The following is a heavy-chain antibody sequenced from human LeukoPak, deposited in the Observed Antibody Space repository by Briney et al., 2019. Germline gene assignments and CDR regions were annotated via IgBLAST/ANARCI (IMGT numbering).Heavy chain of an antibody. Sequence: SETLSLTCTVSGGSISSYYWSWIRQPPGKGLEWIGYIYYSGSTNYNPSLKSRVTISVDTSKNQFSLNLSSVTAADTAVYYCARHNPFRGFDYWGQGTLVTVSS. J-gene: IGHJ4*02. D-gene: IGHD3-10*01. CDR3: ARHNPFRGFDY. CDR1: GGSISSYY. CDR2: IYYSGST. V-gene: IGHV4-59*08.